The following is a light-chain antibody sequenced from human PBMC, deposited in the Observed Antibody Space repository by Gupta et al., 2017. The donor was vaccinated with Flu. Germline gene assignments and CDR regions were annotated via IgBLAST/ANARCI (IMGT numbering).Light chain of an antibody. Sequence: PATQSVSPGGRATLSCRASQSVSSDLAWYQQKPGQGPRLLIYGASTRATGIPARFSGSASGTDFTLTISILQPEDFAVYCCQQDDNWPQAFGQGTKLEI. CDR1: QSVSSD. V-gene: IGKV3-15*01. CDR3: QQDDNWPQA. CDR2: GAS. J-gene: IGKJ1*01.